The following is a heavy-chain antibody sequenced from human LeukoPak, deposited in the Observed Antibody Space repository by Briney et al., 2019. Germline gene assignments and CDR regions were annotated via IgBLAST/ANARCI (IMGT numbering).Heavy chain of an antibody. D-gene: IGHD2-15*01. Sequence: SETLSLTCAVYGGSFSGYYWSWIRQPPGKGLEWIGEINHSGSTNYNTSLKSRVTISVDTSKNQFSLKLSSVTAADTAVYYCARYCSGGSCYSYNWFDPWGQGTLVTVSS. CDR1: GGSFSGYY. CDR3: ARYCSGGSCYSYNWFDP. V-gene: IGHV4-34*01. CDR2: INHSGST. J-gene: IGHJ5*02.